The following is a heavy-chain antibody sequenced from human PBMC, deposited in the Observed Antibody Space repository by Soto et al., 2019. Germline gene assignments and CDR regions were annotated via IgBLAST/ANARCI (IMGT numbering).Heavy chain of an antibody. CDR3: AKGDYGDYISRYYYMDV. CDR1: GFTFDDYA. J-gene: IGHJ6*03. D-gene: IGHD4-17*01. Sequence: EVHLVESGGGLVQPGRSLRLSCAASGFTFDDYAMHWVRQAPGKGLEWVSGISWNSGRIGYADSVKGRFTISRDNAKNSLYLQMNSLRAEDTALYYCAKGDYGDYISRYYYMDVWGKGTTVTVSS. CDR2: ISWNSGRI. V-gene: IGHV3-9*01.